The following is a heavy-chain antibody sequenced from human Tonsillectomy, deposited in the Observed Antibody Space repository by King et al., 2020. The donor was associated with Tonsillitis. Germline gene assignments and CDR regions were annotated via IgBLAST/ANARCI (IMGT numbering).Heavy chain of an antibody. CDR2: MSYDGSNK. Sequence: VQLVESGGGVVQPGRSLRLSCAASGFTFRSYAMHWVRQAPGKGLEWVAVMSYDGSNKYYADSVKGRFTISRDNSKNTLYLQMNSLRAEETAVYYCARGVSSXSXGPFDIWGXGTMVTXSS. CDR3: ARGVSSXSXGPFDI. V-gene: IGHV3-30-3*01. D-gene: IGHD6-6*01. CDR1: GFTFRSYA. J-gene: IGHJ3*02.